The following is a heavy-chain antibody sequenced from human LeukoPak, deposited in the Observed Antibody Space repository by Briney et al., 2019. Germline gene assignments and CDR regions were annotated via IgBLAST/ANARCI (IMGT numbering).Heavy chain of an antibody. CDR2: ISGSGGST. CDR3: AKYDYYDSSGYYGSFSDY. V-gene: IGHV3-23*01. J-gene: IGHJ4*02. Sequence: GGTLRLSCAASGFTFSDYAMSWVRQAPGKGLEWVSTISGSGGSTYYADSVKGRFTLSRDNSKNTLYLQMNSLRAEDTAVYYCAKYDYYDSSGYYGSFSDYWGQGILVTVSS. D-gene: IGHD3-22*01. CDR1: GFTFSDYA.